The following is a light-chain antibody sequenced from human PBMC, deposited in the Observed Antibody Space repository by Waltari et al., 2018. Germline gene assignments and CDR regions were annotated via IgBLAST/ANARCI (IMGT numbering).Light chain of an antibody. V-gene: IGKV4-1*01. CDR3: QQCYTFPYT. J-gene: IGKJ2*01. Sequence: DIVMTQSPDSLAVSLGERATINCKSRQSVLSSSTNKNSLGWYQQKPGQPPKLLISWAATRESGVPNRCSGSGSGTDFTLTIISLQAEDVAVYYCQQCYTFPYTFGQGTKLEIK. CDR2: WAA. CDR1: QSVLSSSTNKNS.